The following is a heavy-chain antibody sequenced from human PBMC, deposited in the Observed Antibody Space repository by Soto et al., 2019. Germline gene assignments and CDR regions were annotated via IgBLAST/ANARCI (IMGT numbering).Heavy chain of an antibody. V-gene: IGHV4-34*01. J-gene: IGHJ6*02. CDR3: ARGHQLLQGGYYYYGMDV. CDR2: INHSGST. Sequence: PSETLSLTCAVYGGSFSGYYWSWIRQPPGKGLEWIGEINHSGSTNYNPSLKSRVTISVDTSKNQFSLKLSSVTAADTAVYYCARGHQLLQGGYYYYGMDVWGQGTTVTVSS. CDR1: GGSFSGYY. D-gene: IGHD2-2*01.